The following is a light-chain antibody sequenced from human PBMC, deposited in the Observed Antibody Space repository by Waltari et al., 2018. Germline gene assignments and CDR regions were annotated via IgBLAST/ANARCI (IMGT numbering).Light chain of an antibody. CDR2: DVS. CDR3: CSYAGSYTWV. Sequence: QSALTQPRSVSGSPGQSVPISCTGASRYIWGYYYVSWYQQHPGQAPKLIIYDVSKRPSGVSDRFSGSKSGNTASLTISGLQAEDETDYYCCSYAGSYTWVFGGGTKLTVL. V-gene: IGLV2-11*01. J-gene: IGLJ3*02. CDR1: SRYIWGYYY.